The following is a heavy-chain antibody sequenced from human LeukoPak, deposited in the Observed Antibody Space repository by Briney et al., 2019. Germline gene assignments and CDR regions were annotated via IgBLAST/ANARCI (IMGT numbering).Heavy chain of an antibody. D-gene: IGHD6-13*01. J-gene: IGHJ5*02. CDR1: GGSISSSSHS. Sequence: PSETLSLTCTVSGGSISSSSHSWGWIRQPPEKGLEWTGSIYYTGTTYYNPSLKSRVTISVDTSKNQFSLKLSSVTAADTAVYYCAQSLGSSNWIGNWFDPWGQGTLVTVSS. CDR2: IYYTGTT. CDR3: AQSLGSSNWIGNWFDP. V-gene: IGHV4-39*01.